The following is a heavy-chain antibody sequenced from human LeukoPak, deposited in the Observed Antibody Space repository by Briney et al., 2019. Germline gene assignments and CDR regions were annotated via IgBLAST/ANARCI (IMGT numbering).Heavy chain of an antibody. CDR1: EFTFSSCS. J-gene: IGHJ4*02. D-gene: IGHD6-13*01. V-gene: IGHV3-48*01. Sequence: GGSLRLSCAASEFTFSSCSMNWVRQAPGKGLEWVSYISSSSSTIYYADSVKGRFTISIDNAKNSLYLQMNSLRAEDTAVYYCARDPYSSSSHNFDYWGQGTLVTVSS. CDR2: ISSSSSTI. CDR3: ARDPYSSSSHNFDY.